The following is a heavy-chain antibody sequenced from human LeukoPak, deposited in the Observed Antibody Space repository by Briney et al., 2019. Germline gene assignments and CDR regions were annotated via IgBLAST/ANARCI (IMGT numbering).Heavy chain of an antibody. V-gene: IGHV1-69*05. D-gene: IGHD5-12*01. Sequence: GASVKVSCKASGGTFSSYAISWVRQAPGQGLEWMGGIIPIFGTANYAQKFQGRVTIITDESTSTAYMELSSLRSEDTAVYYCASSGYRGYDPFDYGVQGTLVTVSS. CDR3: ASSGYRGYDPFDY. CDR1: GGTFSSYA. J-gene: IGHJ4*02. CDR2: IIPIFGTA.